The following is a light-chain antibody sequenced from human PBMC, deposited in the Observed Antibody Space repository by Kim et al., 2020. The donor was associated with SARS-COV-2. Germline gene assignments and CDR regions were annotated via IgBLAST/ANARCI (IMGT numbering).Light chain of an antibody. CDR2: DAS. V-gene: IGKV3-11*01. CDR3: QQRSNWPYT. CDR1: QSVGTY. Sequence: EIVLTQSPATLSLSPGDRATLSCRASQSVGTYLAWFKQKPGQAPRLFIYDASNRVTGIPPTFSGSGSGTDFTLTISSLEPEDFAVYYWQQRSNWPYTVGQGTKLEI. J-gene: IGKJ2*01.